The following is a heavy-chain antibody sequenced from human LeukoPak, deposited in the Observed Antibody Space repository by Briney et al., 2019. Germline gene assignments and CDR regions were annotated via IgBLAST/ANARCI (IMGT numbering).Heavy chain of an antibody. CDR1: GFTFSSYG. D-gene: IGHD3-22*01. CDR3: AKAATYYYDSSGY. Sequence: PGGSLRLSCAASGFTFSSYGMHWVRQAPGKGLEWVAVISYDGSNKYYADSVKGRFTISRDNSKNTLYLQMNSLRAEDTAMYYCAKAATYYYDSSGYWGQGTLVTVSS. CDR2: ISYDGSNK. V-gene: IGHV3-30*18. J-gene: IGHJ4*02.